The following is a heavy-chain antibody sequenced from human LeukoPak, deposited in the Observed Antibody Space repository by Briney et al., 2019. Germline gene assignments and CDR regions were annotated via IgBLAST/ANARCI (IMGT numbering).Heavy chain of an antibody. D-gene: IGHD5-18*01. CDR1: GGSISSYY. V-gene: IGHV4-59*08. CDR2: IYYNGIT. CDR3: ARLGYTYGPFGY. Sequence: SETLSLTCTVSGGSISSYYWSWIRQPPGKGLGWIGNIYYNGITDYNPSLKSRVTISVDTSKNQFSLKLSSVTAADTAVYYCARLGYTYGPFGYWGQGTLVTVSS. J-gene: IGHJ4*02.